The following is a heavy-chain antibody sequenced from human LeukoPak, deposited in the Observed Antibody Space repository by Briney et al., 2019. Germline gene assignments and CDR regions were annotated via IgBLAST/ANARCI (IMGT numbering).Heavy chain of an antibody. D-gene: IGHD3-10*01. CDR3: ARDREVRGVIGWFDP. CDR2: IYTSGST. J-gene: IGHJ5*02. Sequence: SETLSLTCTVSGGSISSYYWSRIRQPAGKGLEWIGRIYTSGSTNYNPSLKSRVTMSVDTSKNQFSLKLSSVTAAGTAVYYCARDREVRGVIGWFDPWGQGTLVTVSS. V-gene: IGHV4-4*07. CDR1: GGSISSYY.